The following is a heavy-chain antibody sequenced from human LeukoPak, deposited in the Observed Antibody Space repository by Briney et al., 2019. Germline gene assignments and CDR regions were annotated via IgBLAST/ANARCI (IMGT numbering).Heavy chain of an antibody. Sequence: GGSLRLSCAVSGFTFSDHYMDWVRQAPGKGLEWVGRSSNKAKSYTTEYAASVKGRFTISRDDSKNSLYLQMNNLETEDTAVYYCTRLYYYNSGSLKYYGMDVWGQGTTVTVSS. CDR3: TRLYYYNSGSLKYYGMDV. J-gene: IGHJ6*02. D-gene: IGHD3-10*01. CDR2: SSNKAKSYTT. CDR1: GFTFSDHY. V-gene: IGHV3-72*01.